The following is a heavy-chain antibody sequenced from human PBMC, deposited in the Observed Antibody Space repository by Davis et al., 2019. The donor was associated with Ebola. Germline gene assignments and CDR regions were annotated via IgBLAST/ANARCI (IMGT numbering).Heavy chain of an antibody. J-gene: IGHJ6*02. Sequence: GESLKISCAASGFTFSSYAMHWVRQAPGKGLEWVAVISYDGSNKYYADSVKGRFTISRDNSKNTLYLQMNSLRAEDTAVYYCARFPVLYYYYYGMDVWGQGTTVTVSS. CDR1: GFTFSSYA. CDR2: ISYDGSNK. V-gene: IGHV3-30-3*01. D-gene: IGHD6-6*01. CDR3: ARFPVLYYYYYGMDV.